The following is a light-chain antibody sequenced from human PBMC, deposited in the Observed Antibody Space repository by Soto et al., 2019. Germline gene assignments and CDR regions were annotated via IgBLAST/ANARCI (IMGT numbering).Light chain of an antibody. CDR1: TSDVGGYNY. CDR3: NSYSSSSTVV. CDR2: DVS. Sequence: QAVVTQPASVSGSPGQSITISCTGTTSDVGGYNYVSWYQQHPGKAPKLMIYDVSNRPSGVSNRFSGSKSGNTASLTISGLQAEDEADYYCNSYSSSSTVVFGGGTKLTVL. V-gene: IGLV2-14*01. J-gene: IGLJ2*01.